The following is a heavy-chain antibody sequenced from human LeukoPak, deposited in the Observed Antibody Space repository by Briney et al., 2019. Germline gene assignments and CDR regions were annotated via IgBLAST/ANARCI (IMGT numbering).Heavy chain of an antibody. CDR2: ISSSGSTI. Sequence: GSLRLSCAASGFTFSDYYMSWIRQAPGKGLEWVSYISSSGSTIYYADSVKGRFTISRDNAKNSLYLQMNSLRAEDTAVYYCARVRASGTYTLFDYWGQGTLVTVSS. CDR3: ARVRASGTYTLFDY. V-gene: IGHV3-11*04. J-gene: IGHJ4*02. D-gene: IGHD1-26*01. CDR1: GFTFSDYY.